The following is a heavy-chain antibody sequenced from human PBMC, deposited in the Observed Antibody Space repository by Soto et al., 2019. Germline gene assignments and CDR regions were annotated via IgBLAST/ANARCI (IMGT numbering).Heavy chain of an antibody. D-gene: IGHD2-2*01. Sequence: EVQLLESGGGSVQPGGSLRLSCAASGFTFSSYAMSWVRQAPGKGLEWVSAISGSGGSTYYADSVKGRFTIARDNSKNTLYLQMNSLRAEDTAVYYCAKGSSHSFYQQHFDPWGQGTLVTVSS. J-gene: IGHJ5*02. CDR2: ISGSGGST. CDR1: GFTFSSYA. V-gene: IGHV3-23*01. CDR3: AKGSSHSFYQQHFDP.